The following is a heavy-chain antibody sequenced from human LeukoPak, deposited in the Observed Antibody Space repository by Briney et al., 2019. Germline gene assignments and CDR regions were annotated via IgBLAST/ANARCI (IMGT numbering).Heavy chain of an antibody. CDR1: GFTFSSYA. J-gene: IGHJ1*01. V-gene: IGHV3-23*01. Sequence: GGSLRLSCAASGFTFSSYAMSWVRQAPGKGLEWVSAISGSGGSTYYADSVKGRFTISRDNSKNTLYLQMNSLRAEDTAVYYCEKDRVIGRYCSSTSCGYFQHWGQGTLVTVSS. CDR3: EKDRVIGRYCSSTSCGYFQH. D-gene: IGHD2-2*01. CDR2: ISGSGGST.